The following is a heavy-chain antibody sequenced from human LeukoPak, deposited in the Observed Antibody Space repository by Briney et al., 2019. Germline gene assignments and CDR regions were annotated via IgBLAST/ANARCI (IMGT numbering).Heavy chain of an antibody. V-gene: IGHV4-59*01. D-gene: IGHD6-13*01. CDR2: IYYSGST. CDR3: ARSSIAAAYYFDY. CDR1: GGSISSYH. Sequence: SETLSLTCTVSGGSISSYHWSWIRQPPGKGLEWIGYIYYSGSTNYNPSLKSRVTISVDTSKNQFSLKLSSVTAADTAVYYCARSSIAAAYYFDYWGQGTLVTVSS. J-gene: IGHJ4*02.